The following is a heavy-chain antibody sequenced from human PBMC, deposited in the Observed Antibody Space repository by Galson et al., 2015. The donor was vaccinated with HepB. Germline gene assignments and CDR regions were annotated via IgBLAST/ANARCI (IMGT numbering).Heavy chain of an antibody. CDR3: ARDRTLYSSSSPYYFDY. D-gene: IGHD6-13*01. V-gene: IGHV1-18*04. J-gene: IGHJ4*02. CDR1: GYTFTSYG. CDR2: ISGYNENT. Sequence: SVKVSCKASGYTFTSYGISWVRQAPGQGPEWMGWISGYNENTNYAQKLQGRVTMTTDTSTSTAYMELRSLRSDDTAVYYCARDRTLYSSSSPYYFDYWGQGTLVTVSS.